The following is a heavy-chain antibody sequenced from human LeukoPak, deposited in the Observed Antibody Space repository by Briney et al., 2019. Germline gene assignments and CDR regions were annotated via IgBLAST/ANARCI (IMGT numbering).Heavy chain of an antibody. Sequence: PGESLKISCKGSGYNFTSYWIGWGRQLPGKGLEWMGIIYPGDSDTRYSTSFQGQVTISDDKSISTACLEWSSLKASDTAMYYCARQASIAAAGYGEPFDYWGQGTLVTVSS. CDR3: ARQASIAAAGYGEPFDY. V-gene: IGHV5-51*01. D-gene: IGHD6-13*01. CDR2: IYPGDSDT. CDR1: GYNFTSYW. J-gene: IGHJ4*02.